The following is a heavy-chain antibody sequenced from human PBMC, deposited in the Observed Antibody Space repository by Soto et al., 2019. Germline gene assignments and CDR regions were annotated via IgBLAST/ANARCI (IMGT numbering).Heavy chain of an antibody. CDR2: INQDGSEK. CDR3: SGGVGDAF. V-gene: IGHV3-7*04. D-gene: IGHD1-26*01. CDR1: ESTVSRDW. J-gene: IGHJ4*02. Sequence: EVHLVESGGGLVQTGGSLRLSCAIFESTVSRDWMNWVRQAPGKGLEWVAHINQDGSEKYYVDSVKGRFTLSRDNAKKSLYLQMNSLRPADTAMYYGSGGVGDAFWGQGTLVTVSS.